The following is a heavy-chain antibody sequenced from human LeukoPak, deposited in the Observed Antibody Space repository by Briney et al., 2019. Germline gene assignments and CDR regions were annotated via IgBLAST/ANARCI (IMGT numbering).Heavy chain of an antibody. J-gene: IGHJ4*02. V-gene: IGHV4-4*07. D-gene: IGHD3-22*01. CDR2: IYTSGST. Sequence: SETLSLTCTVSGVSISSYYWSWIRQPAGKGLEWIGRIYTSGSTNYNPSLKSRVTMSVDTSKHQFSLKLSSVTAADTAVYYCARDGGYYDSSGTSDYWGQGTLVTVSS. CDR3: ARDGGYYDSSGTSDY. CDR1: GVSISSYY.